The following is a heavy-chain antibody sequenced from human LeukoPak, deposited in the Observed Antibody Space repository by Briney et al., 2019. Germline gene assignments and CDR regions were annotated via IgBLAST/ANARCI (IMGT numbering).Heavy chain of an antibody. CDR2: IYFSGST. CDR3: ARRDYGNWYFDL. J-gene: IGHJ2*01. V-gene: IGHV4-39*01. D-gene: IGHD4-17*01. Sequence: PSETLSLTCTVSGGSIRSSSYYWGWIRQPPGKGLEWLGSIYFSGSTYYNPSLKSRVTISFDTSKNQFSLKLTSVTAADTAVYYCARRDYGNWYFDLWGRGTLVTVSS. CDR1: GGSIRSSSYY.